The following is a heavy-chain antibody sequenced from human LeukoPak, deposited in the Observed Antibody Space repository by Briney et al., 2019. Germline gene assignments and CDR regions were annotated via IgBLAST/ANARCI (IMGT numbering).Heavy chain of an antibody. D-gene: IGHD3-16*01. CDR3: ARSVRDYVWGSFVH. CDR2: VIPIFGTA. CDR1: GGTFSSYA. Sequence: ASVKVSCKASGGTFSSYAISWVRQAPGQGLEWMGGVIPIFGTANYAQKFQGRVTITTDESTSTAYMELSSLRYEDTAVYYCARSVRDYVWGSFVHWGQGTLVTVSS. V-gene: IGHV1-69*05. J-gene: IGHJ4*02.